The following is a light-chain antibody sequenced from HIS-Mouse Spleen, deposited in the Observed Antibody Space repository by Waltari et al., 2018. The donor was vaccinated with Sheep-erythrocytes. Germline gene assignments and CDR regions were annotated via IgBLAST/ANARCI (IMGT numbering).Light chain of an antibody. CDR3: CSYAGSSTPWV. Sequence: QSALTQPASVSGSPGQSITISCTGTSSDVGSYNLVSWYQQHPGKAPKLMIYEGSKRPSVVSNRSSGSKSGNTASLTISGLQAEDEADYYCCSYAGSSTPWVFGGGTKLTVL. J-gene: IGLJ3*02. CDR1: SSDVGSYNL. CDR2: EGS. V-gene: IGLV2-23*01.